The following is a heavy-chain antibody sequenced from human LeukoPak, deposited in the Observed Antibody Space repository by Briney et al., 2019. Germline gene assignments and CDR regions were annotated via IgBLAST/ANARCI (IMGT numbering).Heavy chain of an antibody. Sequence: GGSLRLSCAASGFTLSSYWMHWVRQAPGKGLVWVSRINSDGSSISYADSVQGRFTISRDNAKNTVYLQMNGLRVEDTAVYYCARNPPNQWLVHDAFDIWGQGTMVTVSS. V-gene: IGHV3-74*01. CDR2: INSDGSSI. J-gene: IGHJ3*02. CDR3: ARNPPNQWLVHDAFDI. D-gene: IGHD6-19*01. CDR1: GFTLSSYW.